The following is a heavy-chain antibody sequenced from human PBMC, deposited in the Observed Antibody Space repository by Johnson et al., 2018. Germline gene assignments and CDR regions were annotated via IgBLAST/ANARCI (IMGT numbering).Heavy chain of an antibody. J-gene: IGHJ6*02. D-gene: IGHD2-2*02. CDR2: IWYDGSNK. CDR1: GFTFSSYG. CDR3: ARDSGDIVVVPAAINGMDV. Sequence: QVQLVESGGGVVQPGRSXRLSCAASGFTFSSYGMPWVRQAPGKGLEWVAVIWYDGSNKYYADSVKGRFTISSDNSKNTLYLHMNSLRAEDTAVYYCARDSGDIVVVPAAINGMDVWGQGTTVTVSS. V-gene: IGHV3-33*01.